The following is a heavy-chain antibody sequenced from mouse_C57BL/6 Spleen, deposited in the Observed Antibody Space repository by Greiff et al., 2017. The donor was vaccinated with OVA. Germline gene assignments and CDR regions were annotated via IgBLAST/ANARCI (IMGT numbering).Heavy chain of an antibody. CDR2: IDPSDSYT. CDR3: ARHEKDY. V-gene: IGHV1-50*01. Sequence: VQLQQSGAELVKPGASVKLSCKASGYTFTSYWMQWVKQRPGQGLEWIGEIDPSDSYTNYNQKFKGKATLTVDTSSSTAYMQLSSLTSEDSAVYYCARHEKDYWGQGTTLTVSS. CDR1: GYTFTSYW. J-gene: IGHJ2*01.